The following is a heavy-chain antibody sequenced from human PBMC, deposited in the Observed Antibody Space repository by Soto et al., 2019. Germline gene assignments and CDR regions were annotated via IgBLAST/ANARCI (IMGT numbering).Heavy chain of an antibody. J-gene: IGHJ5*02. D-gene: IGHD3-3*01. V-gene: IGHV3-73*01. Sequence: PGGSLRFSCAASGFTFSGSAMHWVRQASGKGLEWVGRIRSKANSYATAYAASVKGRFTISRDDSKNTAYLQMNSLKTEDTAVYYCTRATYYDFWSGRNWFDPWGQGTLVTVSS. CDR2: IRSKANSYAT. CDR3: TRATYYDFWSGRNWFDP. CDR1: GFTFSGSA.